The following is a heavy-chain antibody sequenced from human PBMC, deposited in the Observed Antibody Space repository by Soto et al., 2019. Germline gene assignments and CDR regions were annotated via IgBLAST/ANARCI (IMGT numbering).Heavy chain of an antibody. J-gene: IGHJ4*02. D-gene: IGHD3-22*01. CDR3: ARGPYYYDSSGLFDY. V-gene: IGHV5-10-1*01. CDR1: GYSFTSYW. Sequence: GESLKISCKGSGYSFTSYWISWVRQMPGKGLEWMGRIDPSDSYTNYSPSFQGHVTISADKSISTAYLQWSSLKASDTAMYYCARGPYYYDSSGLFDYWGQGTLVTVS. CDR2: IDPSDSYT.